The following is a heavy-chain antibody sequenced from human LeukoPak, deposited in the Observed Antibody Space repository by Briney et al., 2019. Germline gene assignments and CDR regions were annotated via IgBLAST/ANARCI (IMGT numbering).Heavy chain of an antibody. V-gene: IGHV4-4*07. D-gene: IGHD1-14*01. CDR1: DGSISSYY. CDR2: IFSTGST. J-gene: IGHJ4*02. Sequence: SETLSLTCTVSDGSISSYYWSRIRQPAGKGLEWIGRIFSTGSTNYNPSLKSRVTMSVDTSKNQFSLKLSSVTAADTAVYYCARVSTGGRYDYWGQGTLVTVSS. CDR3: ARVSTGGRYDY.